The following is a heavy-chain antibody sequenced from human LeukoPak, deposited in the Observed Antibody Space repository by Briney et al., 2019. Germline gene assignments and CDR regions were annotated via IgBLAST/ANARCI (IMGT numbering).Heavy chain of an antibody. D-gene: IGHD6-13*01. CDR3: ARGAAAGTGNFDY. CDR1: GYTFTSYA. V-gene: IGHV1-3*01. CDR2: INAGNGNT. J-gene: IGHJ4*02. Sequence: GASVKVSCKASGYTFTSYAMHWVRQAPGQRLEWMGWINAGNGNTKYSQKFQGRVTITRDTSASTAYMELSSLRSEDTAVYYCARGAAAGTGNFDYWGQGTLVTVSS.